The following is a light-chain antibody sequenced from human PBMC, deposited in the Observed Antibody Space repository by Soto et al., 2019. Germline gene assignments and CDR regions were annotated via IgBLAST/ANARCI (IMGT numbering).Light chain of an antibody. CDR1: QGISSA. V-gene: IGKV1-13*02. CDR3: QQFNIYPFT. J-gene: IGKJ3*01. Sequence: AIQLTQSPSSLSASVGDRVTITRRASQGISSALAWYQQKPGKAPKLLIYDASSLESGVPSRFSGSGSGTDFTLTISSLQPEDFATYYCQQFNIYPFTFGPGTKVDIK. CDR2: DAS.